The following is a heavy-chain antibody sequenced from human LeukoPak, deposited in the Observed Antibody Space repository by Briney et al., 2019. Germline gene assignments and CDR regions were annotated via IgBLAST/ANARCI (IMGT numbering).Heavy chain of an antibody. V-gene: IGHV1-2*04. CDR3: ARARGYSGYDLVY. J-gene: IGHJ4*02. CDR1: GYTFTGYY. D-gene: IGHD5-12*01. CDR2: INPNSGGT. Sequence: ASVKVSCKASGYTFTGYYMHWVRRAPGQGLEWMGWINPNSGGTNYAQKFQGWVTMTRDTSISTAYMELSRLRSDDTAVYYCARARGYSGYDLVYWGQGTLVTVSS.